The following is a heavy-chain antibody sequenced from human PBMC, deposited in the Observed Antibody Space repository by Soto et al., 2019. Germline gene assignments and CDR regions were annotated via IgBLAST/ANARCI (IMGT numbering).Heavy chain of an antibody. Sequence: PSQTLSLTCAISGDSVSSNSAAWNWIRHSPSRGLEWLGRTYYRSKWYNHYAVSVKSRVTISVDTSKNQFSLNLNSVTAADTAVYYCARLTKYTSGWSTFDYWGQGTLVTVSS. CDR1: GDSVSSNSAA. V-gene: IGHV6-1*01. J-gene: IGHJ4*02. D-gene: IGHD6-19*01. CDR3: ARLTKYTSGWSTFDY. CDR2: TYYRSKWYN.